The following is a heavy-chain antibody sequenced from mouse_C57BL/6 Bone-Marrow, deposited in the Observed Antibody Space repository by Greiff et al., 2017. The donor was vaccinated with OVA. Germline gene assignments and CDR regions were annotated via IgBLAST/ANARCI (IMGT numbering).Heavy chain of an antibody. CDR2: IYPRSGNT. Sequence: QVHVKQSGAELARPGASVKLSCKASGYTFTSYGISWVKQRTGQGLEWIGEIYPRSGNTYYNEKFKGKATLTADKSSSTAYMELRSLTSEDSAVYFCARYGNYVRWYFDVWGTGTTVTVSS. D-gene: IGHD2-1*01. CDR3: ARYGNYVRWYFDV. CDR1: GYTFTSYG. V-gene: IGHV1-81*01. J-gene: IGHJ1*03.